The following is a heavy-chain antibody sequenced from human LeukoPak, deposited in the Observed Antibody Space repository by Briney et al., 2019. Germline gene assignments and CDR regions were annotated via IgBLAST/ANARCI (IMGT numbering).Heavy chain of an antibody. J-gene: IGHJ4*02. CDR2: ISSSGSTI. D-gene: IGHD2-15*01. V-gene: IGHV3-11*04. CDR1: GFTFSDYY. Sequence: PGGSLRLSCAASGFTFSDYYMSWIRQAPGKGLEWVSYISSSGSTIYYADSVKGRFTISGDNAKNSLYLQMNSLRAEDTAVYYCARDCSGGSCYSGADYWGQGTLVTVSS. CDR3: ARDCSGGSCYSGADY.